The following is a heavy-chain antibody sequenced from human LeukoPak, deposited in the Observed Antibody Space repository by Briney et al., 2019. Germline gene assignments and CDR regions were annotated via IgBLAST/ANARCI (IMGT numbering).Heavy chain of an antibody. D-gene: IGHD6-6*01. CDR1: GGSISSYY. J-gene: IGHJ4*02. V-gene: IGHV4-59*01. CDR3: ARVDPDSSSTLEVFDY. Sequence: SETLSLTCTVSGGSISSYYWSWIRQPPGKGLEWIGYIYYSGSTNYNPSLKSRVTISVDTSKNQFSLKLSSVTAADTAVYYCARVDPDSSSTLEVFDYWGQGALVTVSS. CDR2: IYYSGST.